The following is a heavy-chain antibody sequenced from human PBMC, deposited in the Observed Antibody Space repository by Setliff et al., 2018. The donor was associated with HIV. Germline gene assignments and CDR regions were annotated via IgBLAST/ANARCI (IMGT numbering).Heavy chain of an antibody. Sequence: ASVKVSCKASGYTFTNYGINWVRQAPGQGLEWMGWINPNNGGTNYAQKLQGRVTMTTDTSTSTAYMELRSLRSDDTAVYYCARVAWYYSFWSGLGDAFDIWGQGTMVTVSS. V-gene: IGHV1-18*01. D-gene: IGHD3-3*01. CDR3: ARVAWYYSFWSGLGDAFDI. J-gene: IGHJ3*02. CDR1: GYTFTNYG. CDR2: INPNNGGT.